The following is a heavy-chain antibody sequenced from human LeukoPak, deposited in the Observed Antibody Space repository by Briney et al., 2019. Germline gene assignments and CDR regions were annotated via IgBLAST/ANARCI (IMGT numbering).Heavy chain of an antibody. J-gene: IGHJ6*02. D-gene: IGHD3-22*01. CDR3: ARSAEISGYWPKVVVDV. V-gene: IGHV1-8*02. Sequence: ASVKVSCKASGGTFSSYAISWVRQATGQGLEWMGWMKPNTGKTGYAQNFQGRVTMTSNTSISTAYMELSSLRSDDTAVYYCARSAEISGYWPKVVVDVWGQGTTVTVSS. CDR1: GGTFSSYA. CDR2: MKPNTGKT.